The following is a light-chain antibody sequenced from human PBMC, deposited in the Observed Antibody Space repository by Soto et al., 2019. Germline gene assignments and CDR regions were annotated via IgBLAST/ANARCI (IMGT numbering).Light chain of an antibody. Sequence: QSALTQPPSASGSPGQSVAISCTGTNSDIGAYKFVSWYQQHPGKAPKLIIYEVSIRPSGVPDRFSGSKSGNTASLTVSGLLSEDEADDYCSLYAGTNRVVFGGGTKLTVL. J-gene: IGLJ2*01. CDR3: SLYAGTNRVV. CDR1: NSDIGAYKF. V-gene: IGLV2-8*01. CDR2: EVS.